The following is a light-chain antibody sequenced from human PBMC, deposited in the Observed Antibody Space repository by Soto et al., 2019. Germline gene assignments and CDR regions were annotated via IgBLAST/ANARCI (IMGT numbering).Light chain of an antibody. CDR3: QQYYSTPRT. V-gene: IGKV4-1*01. J-gene: IGKJ1*01. Sequence: DIVMTQSPDSLAVSLGEKATINCKSSQSVLYSSNNKNYLAWYQQKPGQPPKLLIYWASTRESGVPYRFSGSGSGTDFTLTISSLQAEDVAVYYCQQYYSTPRTFGQGTKVDI. CDR1: QSVLYSSNNKNY. CDR2: WAS.